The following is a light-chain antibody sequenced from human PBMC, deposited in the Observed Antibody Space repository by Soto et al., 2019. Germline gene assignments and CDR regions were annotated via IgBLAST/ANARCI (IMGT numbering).Light chain of an antibody. CDR1: QTVSDD. Sequence: EIVMTQSPATLFVSPGERANLSCRASQTVSDDLAWYQQKPGQAPRLLIYGASTRATDIPARFSGGGSGTEFTLTISSLQSEDSAIYYCQQYHDWPPITFGPGTKVNI. CDR3: QQYHDWPPIT. V-gene: IGKV3-15*01. CDR2: GAS. J-gene: IGKJ3*01.